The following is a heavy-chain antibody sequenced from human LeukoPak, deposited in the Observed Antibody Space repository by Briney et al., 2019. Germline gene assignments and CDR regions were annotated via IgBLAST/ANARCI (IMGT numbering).Heavy chain of an antibody. D-gene: IGHD6-19*01. J-gene: IGHJ4*02. V-gene: IGHV3-23*01. CDR2: ISDGGGTT. CDR3: AKDRETGYSSGWYDY. Sequence: GGSLRLSCAASGFTFSGYAMSWVRRAPGKGLEWVSAISDGGGTTYYADSVRGRFAISRDNSKNTLYLQMNSLRAEDTAVYYCAKDRETGYSSGWYDYWGQGTLVTVSS. CDR1: GFTFSGYA.